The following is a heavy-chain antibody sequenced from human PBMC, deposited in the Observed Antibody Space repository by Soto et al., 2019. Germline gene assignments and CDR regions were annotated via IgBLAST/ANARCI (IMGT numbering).Heavy chain of an antibody. D-gene: IGHD3-3*01. J-gene: IGHJ3*02. CDR1: GYTFTGYY. Sequence: GASVKVSCTASGYTFTGYYMRWVRQAPGQGLEWMGWINPNSGGTNYAQKFQGWVTMTRDTSISTAYMELSRLGSDDTAVYYCARASSITIFGVVIKNDAFDIWGQGTMVTVSS. CDR2: INPNSGGT. V-gene: IGHV1-2*04. CDR3: ARASSITIFGVVIKNDAFDI.